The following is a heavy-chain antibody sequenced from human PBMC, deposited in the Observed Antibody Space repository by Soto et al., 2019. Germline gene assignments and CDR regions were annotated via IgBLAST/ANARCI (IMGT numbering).Heavy chain of an antibody. CDR3: ARHLYYYDSSGSPGDI. V-gene: IGHV5-10-1*01. CDR2: IDPSDSHT. D-gene: IGHD3-22*01. Sequence: GESVKISCKGSGYSFTSYRISWVRQMPRTCLEWIGGIDPSDSHTNYSQSLQGHVTISADKSICTAYLQWSSLKASDTAMYYCARHLYYYDSSGSPGDIWGQGTMVTVSS. CDR1: GYSFTSYR. J-gene: IGHJ3*02.